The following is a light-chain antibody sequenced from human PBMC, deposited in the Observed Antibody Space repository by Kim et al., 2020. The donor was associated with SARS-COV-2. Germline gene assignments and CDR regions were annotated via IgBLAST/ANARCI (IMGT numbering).Light chain of an antibody. Sequence: PGKTARITCGGNNIGSKSVHWYQQKPGQAPVLVIYYESDRPSGIPERFSGSNSGNTATLTISRVEAGDEADYYCQVWDSSSDHWVFGGGTQLTVL. J-gene: IGLJ3*02. CDR3: QVWDSSSDHWV. CDR1: NIGSKS. V-gene: IGLV3-21*04. CDR2: YES.